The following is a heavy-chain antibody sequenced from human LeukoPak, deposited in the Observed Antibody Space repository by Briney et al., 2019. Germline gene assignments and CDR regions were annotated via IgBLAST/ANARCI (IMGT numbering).Heavy chain of an antibody. CDR2: ISGDGSSI. CDR3: ARSSNGVYIQ. Sequence: GGSLRLSCVASGFTFGNYYMHWVRQVPGKGLVWVSRISGDGSSIFYADSVKGRFTISRDNAKNSLYVQMNSLRADDSAVYYCARSSNGVYIQWGQGTLVTVSS. D-gene: IGHD2-8*01. V-gene: IGHV3-74*01. J-gene: IGHJ4*02. CDR1: GFTFGNYY.